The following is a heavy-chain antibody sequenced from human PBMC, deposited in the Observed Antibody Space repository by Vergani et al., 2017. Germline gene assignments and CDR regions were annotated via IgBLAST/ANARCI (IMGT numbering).Heavy chain of an antibody. Sequence: EVQLVESGGGLVQPGRSLRLSCAASGFTFDDYAMHWVRQAPGKGLEWVSGISWNSGSIGYADSVKGRFTISRDNAKNSLYLQMNSLRAEDTAVYYCARDLGGMDVWGQGTTVTVSS. J-gene: IGHJ6*02. CDR2: ISWNSGSI. CDR1: GFTFDDYA. V-gene: IGHV3-9*01. CDR3: ARDLGGMDV.